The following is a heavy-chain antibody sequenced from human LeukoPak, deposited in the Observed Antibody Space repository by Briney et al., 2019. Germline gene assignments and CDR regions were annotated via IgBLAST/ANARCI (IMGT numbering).Heavy chain of an antibody. J-gene: IGHJ4*02. D-gene: IGHD3-22*01. CDR2: ISTSGTI. V-gene: IGHV3-11*01. Sequence: GGSLRLSCAASGFSFSDYYMSWIRQAPGKGLEWLSYISTSGTIYYAESVKGRFTISRDNAKNSLHLQTNRLRAEDTAVYYCATMTYYCETCGYYYDYWGQGTLVTVSS. CDR3: ATMTYYCETCGYYYDY. CDR1: GFSFSDYY.